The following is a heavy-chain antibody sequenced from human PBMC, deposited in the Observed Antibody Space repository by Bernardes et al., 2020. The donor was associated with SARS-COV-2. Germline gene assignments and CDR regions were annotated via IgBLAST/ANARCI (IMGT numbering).Heavy chain of an antibody. CDR2: ISSSSSTI. Sequence: GGSLRLSCAASGFTFSSYSMNWVRQAPGKGLEWVSYISSSSSTIYYADSVKGRFTISRDNAKNSLYLQMNSLRAEDTAVYYCAKDHGGYFQHWGQGTLVTVSS. D-gene: IGHD3-16*01. J-gene: IGHJ1*01. CDR3: AKDHGGYFQH. V-gene: IGHV3-48*01. CDR1: GFTFSSYS.